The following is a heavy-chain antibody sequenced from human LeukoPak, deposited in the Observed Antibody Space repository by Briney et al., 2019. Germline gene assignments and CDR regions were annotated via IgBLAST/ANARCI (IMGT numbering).Heavy chain of an antibody. V-gene: IGHV3-30*02. CDR2: IQYDGTNT. CDR3: AKDDSSKWYFPPTDHPYIDV. Sequence: GGSLRLSCAASGSTFSTKGLHWVRQAPGKGLEWVAFIQYDGTNTYYADSVKGRFTISRDNSKNTLYVQMNSLRSEDTAVYFCAKDDSSKWYFPPTDHPYIDVWGKGTTVTVSS. CDR1: GSTFSTKG. D-gene: IGHD6-13*01. J-gene: IGHJ6*04.